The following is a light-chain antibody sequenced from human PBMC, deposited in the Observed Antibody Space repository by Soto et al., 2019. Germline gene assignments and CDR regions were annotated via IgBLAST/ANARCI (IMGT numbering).Light chain of an antibody. Sequence: AIQLTQSPSSLSASVGDRVSITCRASQGISSALAWYQHKPGKAPKILIYDASSLQSRVPSRFSGSESGTECTLTISSLQPEDFATYYCQQLKTYPFTFGQGTRLEIK. CDR3: QQLKTYPFT. V-gene: IGKV1-13*02. J-gene: IGKJ5*01. CDR1: QGISSA. CDR2: DAS.